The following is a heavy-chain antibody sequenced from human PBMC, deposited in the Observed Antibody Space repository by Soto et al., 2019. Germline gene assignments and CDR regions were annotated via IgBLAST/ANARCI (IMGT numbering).Heavy chain of an antibody. CDR2: ISGGGGST. V-gene: IGHV3-23*01. CDR1: AFTFSNYA. Sequence: EVQLLESGGGLVQPGGSLRLSCAASAFTFSNYAMNWVRQAPGKGLEWVSGISGGGGSTYYTDSVRGRFTVSRDNSKNTLYQQMYSLMTEDTAVYYCAKSGDHDYVWGSYRSDYWGQGTLVTVSS. CDR3: AKSGDHDYVWGSYRSDY. D-gene: IGHD3-16*02. J-gene: IGHJ4*02.